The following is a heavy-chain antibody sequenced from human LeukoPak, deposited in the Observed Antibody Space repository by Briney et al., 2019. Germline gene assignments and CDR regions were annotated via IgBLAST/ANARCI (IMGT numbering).Heavy chain of an antibody. CDR3: ARAGYNSSWYYLDY. CDR2: INPDSGGT. Sequence: GASVKVSCKASGYTFTGYYMHWVRQAPGQGLEWMGWINPDSGGTNYAQKFQGRVTMTRDTSISTAYMELSRLRSDDTAMYYCARAGYNSSWYYLDYWGQGALVTVSS. V-gene: IGHV1-2*02. CDR1: GYTFTGYY. D-gene: IGHD6-13*01. J-gene: IGHJ4*02.